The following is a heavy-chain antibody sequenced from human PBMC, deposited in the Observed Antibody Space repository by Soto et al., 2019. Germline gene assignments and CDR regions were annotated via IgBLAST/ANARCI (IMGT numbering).Heavy chain of an antibody. CDR2: ISYDGSNK. Sequence: QVQLVESGGGVVQPGRSLRLSCAASGFTFSSYGMHWVRQAPGKGLEWVAVISYDGSNKYYADSVKGRFTISRDNSKNTLYLQMNSLRAEDTAVYYCAKDRITGTTRYYYGMDVWGQGNTVTGSS. CDR3: AKDRITGTTRYYYGMDV. V-gene: IGHV3-30*18. D-gene: IGHD1-20*01. J-gene: IGHJ6*02. CDR1: GFTFSSYG.